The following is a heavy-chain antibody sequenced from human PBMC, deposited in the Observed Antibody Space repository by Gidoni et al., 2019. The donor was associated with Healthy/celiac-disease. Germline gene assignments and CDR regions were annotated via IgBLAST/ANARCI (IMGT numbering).Heavy chain of an antibody. Sequence: EVQLLESGGGLVQPGGSLSLSCAASGFPFSSYAMSWVRQAPGKGLVWVSAISGSGGSTYYADSVKGRFTISRDNSKNTLYLQMNSLRAEDTAVYYCAKGTTVVTPEDYWGQGTLVTVSS. V-gene: IGHV3-23*01. CDR1: GFPFSSYA. CDR3: AKGTTVVTPEDY. D-gene: IGHD4-17*01. J-gene: IGHJ4*02. CDR2: ISGSGGST.